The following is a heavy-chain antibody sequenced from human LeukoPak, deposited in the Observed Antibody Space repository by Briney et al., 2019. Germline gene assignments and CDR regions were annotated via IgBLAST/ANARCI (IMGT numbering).Heavy chain of an antibody. CDR1: GDSLTSGSRY. CDR3: ARCMSELDYGDYAYYYHMDV. V-gene: IGHV4-61*09. Sequence: TSETLSLTYTVSGDSLTSGSRYWSWIRQPAGKGLEWIGHFYSSTRTTYNPSLESRVTISGDTAKNQFSLKLDPVTAADTAVYFCARCMSELDYGDYAYYYHMDVWGKGTTVTVSS. D-gene: IGHD4-17*01. J-gene: IGHJ6*04. CDR2: FYSSTRT.